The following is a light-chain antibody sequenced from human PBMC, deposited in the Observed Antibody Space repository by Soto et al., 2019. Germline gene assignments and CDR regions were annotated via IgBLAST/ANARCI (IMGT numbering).Light chain of an antibody. V-gene: IGKV3-11*01. CDR2: DAS. J-gene: IGKJ5*01. CDR1: QGIGDT. Sequence: EIMMTQSPATLSVSPGEGATLSCRASQGIGDTLAWYQQKPGQTPRLLIYDASNRATGIPARFSGSGSGTDFTLTISSLEPEDFAVYYCQQRSNWPPITFGQGTLLEIK. CDR3: QQRSNWPPIT.